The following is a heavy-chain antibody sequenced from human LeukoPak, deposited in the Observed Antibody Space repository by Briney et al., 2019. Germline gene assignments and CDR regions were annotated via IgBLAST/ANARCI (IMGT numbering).Heavy chain of an antibody. CDR1: GYTLTELS. V-gene: IGHV1-24*01. D-gene: IGHD1-26*01. J-gene: IGHJ4*02. CDR3: ASSLRVGASVIDY. CDR2: FDPEDGET. Sequence: ASVKVSCKVSGYTLTELSMHWARQAPGKGLEWMGGFDPEDGETIYAQKFQGRVTMTEDTSTDTAYMELSSLRSEDTAVYYCASSLRVGASVIDYWGQGTLVTVSS.